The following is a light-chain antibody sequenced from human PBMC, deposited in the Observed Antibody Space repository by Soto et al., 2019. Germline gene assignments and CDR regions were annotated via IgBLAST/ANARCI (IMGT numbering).Light chain of an antibody. CDR2: EAS. CDR1: QSISSH. J-gene: IGKJ3*01. CDR3: QQSYNTPRFT. Sequence: DIQMTQSPSSLSASVGDRVTITCRASQSISSHLNWYQQKPGTAPKLLIYEASNLQSGVPSRFSGSGSGTDFTLTISSLQLEDFATYYCQQSYNTPRFTFGPGTKVDIK. V-gene: IGKV1-39*01.